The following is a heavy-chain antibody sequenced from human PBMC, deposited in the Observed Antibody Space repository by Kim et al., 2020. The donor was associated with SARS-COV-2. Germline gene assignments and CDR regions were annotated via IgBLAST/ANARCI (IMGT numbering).Heavy chain of an antibody. CDR3: ARRGIVGARGYYGMDV. D-gene: IGHD1-26*01. J-gene: IGHJ6*02. CDR2: IDPSDSYT. Sequence: GESLKISCKGSGYSFTSYWISWVRQMPGKGLEWMGRIDPSDSYTNYSPSFQGHVTISADKSISTAYLQWSSLKASDTAMYYCARRGIVGARGYYGMDVWGQGTTVTVSS. V-gene: IGHV5-10-1*01. CDR1: GYSFTSYW.